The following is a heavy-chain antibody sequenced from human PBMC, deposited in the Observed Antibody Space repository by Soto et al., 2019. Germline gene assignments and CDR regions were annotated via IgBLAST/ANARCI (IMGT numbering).Heavy chain of an antibody. CDR3: ARGSSGWPPRLDY. CDR1: GGPISSYY. D-gene: IGHD6-19*01. V-gene: IGHV4-59*01. J-gene: IGHJ4*02. Sequence: QVQLQESGPGLVKPSETLSLNCTVSGGPISSYYWSWIRQSPGEGLEWIGYIYYSGSTNYNPSLKSRLTISVDTSKNHVSLELSSVTAADTAVYYGARGSSGWPPRLDYWGQGTLVTVSS. CDR2: IYYSGST.